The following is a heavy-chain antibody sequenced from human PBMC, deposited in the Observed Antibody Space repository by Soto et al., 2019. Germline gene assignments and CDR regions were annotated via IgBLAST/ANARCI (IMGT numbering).Heavy chain of an antibody. CDR1: GFTFSSYD. J-gene: IGHJ3*02. CDR3: ARGAAAGNGAFDI. D-gene: IGHD6-13*01. V-gene: IGHV3-13*05. CDR2: IGTAGDP. Sequence: EVQLVESGGGLVQPGGSLRLSCAASGFTFSSYDMHWVRQATGKGLEWVSAIGTAGDPYYPGSVKGRFTISREYAKNSLYLQMNSLRAGDTAVYYCARGAAAGNGAFDIWGQGTIVTVSS.